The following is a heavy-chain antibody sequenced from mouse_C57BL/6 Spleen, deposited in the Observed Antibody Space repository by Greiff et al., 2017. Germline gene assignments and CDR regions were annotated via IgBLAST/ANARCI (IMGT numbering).Heavy chain of an antibody. V-gene: IGHV5-9*01. D-gene: IGHD1-1*01. CDR3: ARHGNYYGSSYWYFDV. J-gene: IGHJ1*03. Sequence: EVKVVESGGGLVKPGGSLKLSCAASGFTFSSYTMSWVRQTPEKRLEWVATISGGGGNTYYPDSVKGRFTISRDNAKNTLYLQMSSLRSEDTALYYCARHGNYYGSSYWYFDVWGTGTTVTVSS. CDR2: ISGGGGNT. CDR1: GFTFSSYT.